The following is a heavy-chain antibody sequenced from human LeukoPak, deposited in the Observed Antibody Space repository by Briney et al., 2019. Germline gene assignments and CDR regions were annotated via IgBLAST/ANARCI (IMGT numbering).Heavy chain of an antibody. CDR3: ARNPSTYYDRWRTVDY. CDR2: INTNTGNP. J-gene: IGHJ4*02. V-gene: IGHV7-4-1*02. CDR1: GYTFTSYA. D-gene: IGHD3-22*01. Sequence: ASVKVSCKASGYTFTSYAMNWVRQAPGQGLEWMGWINTNTGNPTYAQGFTGRFVFSLDTSVSTAYLQISSLKAEDTAVYYCARNPSTYYDRWRTVDYWGQGTLVTVSS.